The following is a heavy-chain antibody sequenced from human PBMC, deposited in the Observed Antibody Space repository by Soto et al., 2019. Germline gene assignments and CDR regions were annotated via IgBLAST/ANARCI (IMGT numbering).Heavy chain of an antibody. J-gene: IGHJ4*02. CDR1: GFTFSSYA. Sequence: GGSLRLSCAASGFTFSSYAMNWVRQAPGKGLEWVSGISVGGGNTYYADSVKGRFTISRDNSQNTLYLQMNSLRAEDTAVYFCAKLAGGSSGPFDYWGQGTLVTVSS. CDR3: AKLAGGSSGPFDY. D-gene: IGHD6-19*01. CDR2: ISVGGGNT. V-gene: IGHV3-23*01.